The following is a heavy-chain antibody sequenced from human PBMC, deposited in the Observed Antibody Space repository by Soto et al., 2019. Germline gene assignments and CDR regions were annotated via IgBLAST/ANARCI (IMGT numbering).Heavy chain of an antibody. V-gene: IGHV1-69*13. CDR3: ARKESMYYDFWSGYSRTKYYYGMDV. CDR2: IIPIFGTA. CDR1: GGTFSSYA. J-gene: IGHJ6*02. D-gene: IGHD3-3*01. Sequence: SVKFSCKASGGTFSSYAISWVRQAPGQGLEWMGGIIPIFGTANYAQKFQGRVTITADESTSTAYMELSSLRSEDTAVYYCARKESMYYDFWSGYSRTKYYYGMDVWGQGTTVTVSS.